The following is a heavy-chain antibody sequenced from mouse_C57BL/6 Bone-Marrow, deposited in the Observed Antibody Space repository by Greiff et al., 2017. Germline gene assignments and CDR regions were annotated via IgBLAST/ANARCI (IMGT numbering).Heavy chain of an antibody. CDR1: GFTFSDYY. CDR2: INYDGSST. D-gene: IGHD1-1*01. J-gene: IGHJ2*01. Sequence: EVQLMESEGGLVQPGSSMKLSCTASGFTFSDYYMAWVRQVPEKGLEWVANINYDGSSTYYLDSLKSRFIISRDNAKNILYLQMSSLKSEDTATYYCARVSITTVVFDYWGQGTTLTVSS. V-gene: IGHV5-16*01. CDR3: ARVSITTVVFDY.